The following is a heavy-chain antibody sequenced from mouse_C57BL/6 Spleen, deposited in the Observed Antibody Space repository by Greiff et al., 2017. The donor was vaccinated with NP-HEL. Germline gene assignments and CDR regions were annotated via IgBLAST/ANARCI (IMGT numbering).Heavy chain of an antibody. V-gene: IGHV3-1*01. Sequence: DVKLVESGPGMVKPSQSLSLTCTVTGYSITSGYDWHWIRHFPGNKLEWMGYISYSGSTNYNPSLKSRISITHDTSKNHFFLKLNSVTTEDTATYYCARAVSYDYWYFDVWGTGTTVTVSS. CDR2: ISYSGST. CDR1: GYSITSGYD. J-gene: IGHJ1*03. D-gene: IGHD2-3*01. CDR3: ARAVSYDYWYFDV.